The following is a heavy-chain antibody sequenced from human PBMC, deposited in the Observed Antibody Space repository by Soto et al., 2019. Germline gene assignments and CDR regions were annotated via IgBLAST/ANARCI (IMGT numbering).Heavy chain of an antibody. CDR2: ITSEGDRT. Sequence: GSLRLSCSVSGFTFSNYAMHWVRQAPGKGLEYVSGITSEGDRTWHADSVKDRFTISRDNSKNTLYLQMSSLRVEDTAIYYCVKGNQLLRYYFEFWGPGTLVTVSS. J-gene: IGHJ4*01. D-gene: IGHD2-15*01. CDR3: VKGNQLLRYYFEF. V-gene: IGHV3-64D*06. CDR1: GFTFSNYA.